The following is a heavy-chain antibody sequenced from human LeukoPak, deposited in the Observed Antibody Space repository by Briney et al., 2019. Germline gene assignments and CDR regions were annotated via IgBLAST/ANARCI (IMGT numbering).Heavy chain of an antibody. CDR3: ARGSSIGDQFGVVIPYYFDY. Sequence: SETLSLTCTVSGGSISSYYWSWIRQPPGKGLEWIGYIYYSGSTNYNPSLKSRVTISVDTSKNQFSLKLSSVTAADTAVYYCARGSSIGDQFGVVIPYYFDYWGQGTLVTVSS. J-gene: IGHJ4*02. CDR1: GGSISSYY. D-gene: IGHD3-3*01. CDR2: IYYSGST. V-gene: IGHV4-59*01.